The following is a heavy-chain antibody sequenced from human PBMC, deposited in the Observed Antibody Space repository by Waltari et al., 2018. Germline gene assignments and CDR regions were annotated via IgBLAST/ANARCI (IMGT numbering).Heavy chain of an antibody. Sequence: EVQLLESGGGLVQPGGSLRLSCVASGFTFSSYAMNWVRQAPGKGLEWVSDITGSGGFTYYADSVRGRFTISRDNSKNTLYLEMSGLRAEDTAVYYCAKRIAARPGYGLDVWGQGTTVTVSS. CDR1: GFTFSSYA. J-gene: IGHJ6*02. CDR2: ITGSGGFT. CDR3: AKRIAARPGYGLDV. D-gene: IGHD6-6*01. V-gene: IGHV3-23*01.